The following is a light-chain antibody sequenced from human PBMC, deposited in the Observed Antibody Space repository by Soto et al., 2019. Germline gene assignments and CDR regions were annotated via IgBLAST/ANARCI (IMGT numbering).Light chain of an antibody. V-gene: IGKV1-5*03. J-gene: IGKJ4*01. CDR2: LAS. CDR3: QQYNSYSPLT. Sequence: DIQMTQSPSTLSASVGDRVTITCRASQSIRSWLAWYQQKPGKAPKLLIYLASSLESGVPSRFSGSGSGTEFTLTISSLQPDDFATYYCQQYNSYSPLTFGGGTKVDIK. CDR1: QSIRSW.